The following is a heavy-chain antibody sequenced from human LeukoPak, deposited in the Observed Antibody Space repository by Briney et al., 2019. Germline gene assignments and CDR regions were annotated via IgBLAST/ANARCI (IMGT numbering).Heavy chain of an antibody. CDR2: IYTSGST. CDR3: ARVLVAADTADNWFDP. Sequence: SETLSLTCTVSGGSISSNYWSWIRQPAGKGLEWIGRIYTSGSTNYSPPLKSRVTLSVDTSRNQFSLRLSSVTAADTAVYYCARVLVAADTADNWFDPWGQGTLVTVSS. D-gene: IGHD2-15*01. CDR1: GGSISSNY. V-gene: IGHV4-4*07. J-gene: IGHJ5*02.